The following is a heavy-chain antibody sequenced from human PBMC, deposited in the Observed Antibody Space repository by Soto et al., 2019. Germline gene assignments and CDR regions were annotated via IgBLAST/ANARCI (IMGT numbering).Heavy chain of an antibody. CDR1: GFTFCTYA. Sequence: GGSLRLSCAASGFTFCTYAMIWVRQAPGKGLEWVSVITGSGGSTYYADSVKGRFTISRDTSKNTLFLQMNSLRAEDTAVYYCAKDRYGDYGGIDYWGQGTMVTVSS. D-gene: IGHD4-17*01. CDR3: AKDRYGDYGGIDY. J-gene: IGHJ4*02. CDR2: ITGSGGST. V-gene: IGHV3-23*01.